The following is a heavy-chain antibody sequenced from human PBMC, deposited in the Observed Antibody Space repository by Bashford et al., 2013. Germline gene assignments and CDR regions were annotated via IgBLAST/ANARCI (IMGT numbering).Heavy chain of an antibody. CDR2: MNPNSGNT. Sequence: ASVKVSCKASGYTFTSYDINWVRQATGQGLEWMGWMNPNSGNTGYAQKFQGRVTMTRNTSISTAYMELSSLRSEDTAVYYCARGNFVKYYDFWSGSETQIGWFDPWGQGTLVTVSS. J-gene: IGHJ5*02. CDR3: ARGNFVKYYDFWSGSETQIGWFDP. D-gene: IGHD3-3*01. CDR1: GYTFTSYD. V-gene: IGHV1-8*01.